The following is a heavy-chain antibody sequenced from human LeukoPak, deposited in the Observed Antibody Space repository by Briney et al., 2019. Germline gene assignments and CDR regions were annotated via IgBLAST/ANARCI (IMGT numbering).Heavy chain of an antibody. J-gene: IGHJ4*02. CDR1: GFTFITYA. Sequence: GGSLRLSCAASGFTFITYAMSWVRQAPGKGLEWVSTISGSGGSTHYADYVKGRFTISRDNSKNTLYLQRNSLRAEDTAVYYCARAWTGYSYGDYWGQGTLVTVSS. CDR2: ISGSGGST. D-gene: IGHD5-18*01. CDR3: ARAWTGYSYGDY. V-gene: IGHV3-23*01.